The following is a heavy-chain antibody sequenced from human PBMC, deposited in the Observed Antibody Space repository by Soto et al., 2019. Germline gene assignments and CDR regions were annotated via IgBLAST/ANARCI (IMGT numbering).Heavy chain of an antibody. D-gene: IGHD6-13*01. J-gene: IGHJ6*01. V-gene: IGHV3-30-3*01. Sequence: QVQLVESGGGVVQPGRSLRLSCAASGFTFSSYAMHWVRQAPGKGLEWVAVISYDGSNKYYADSVKGRFTISRDNSKNTLYLQMNSLRAEDTAVYYCAREGVSSSYYYYGMDVW. CDR3: AREGVSSSYYYYGMDV. CDR1: GFTFSSYA. CDR2: ISYDGSNK.